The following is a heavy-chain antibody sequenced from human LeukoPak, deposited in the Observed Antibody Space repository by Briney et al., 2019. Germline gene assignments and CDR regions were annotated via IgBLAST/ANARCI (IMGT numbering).Heavy chain of an antibody. V-gene: IGHV3-21*01. Sequence: PGGSLRLSCAASGFTFSSYSMNWVRQAPGKGLEWVSSISSSSSHIYYADSVKGRFTISRDNAKNSLYLQMNSLRAEDTAVYYCAKDRTVGASYWYFDLWGRGTLVTVSS. D-gene: IGHD1-26*01. CDR3: AKDRTVGASYWYFDL. J-gene: IGHJ2*01. CDR2: ISSSSSHI. CDR1: GFTFSSYS.